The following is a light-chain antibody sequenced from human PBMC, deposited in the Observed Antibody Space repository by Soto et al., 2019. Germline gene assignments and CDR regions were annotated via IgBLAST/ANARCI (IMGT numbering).Light chain of an antibody. CDR1: SSDVGGYNY. Sequence: QSALTQPRSVSGSPGQSVTITCTGTSSDVGGYNYVSWYQQHPGKDPKHMIYDVSKRPSGVPDRFSGSKSGNTASLTISGLQAEDEADYDCCSYAGSYSLYVFGTGTKLTVL. J-gene: IGLJ1*01. CDR3: CSYAGSYSLYV. V-gene: IGLV2-11*01. CDR2: DVS.